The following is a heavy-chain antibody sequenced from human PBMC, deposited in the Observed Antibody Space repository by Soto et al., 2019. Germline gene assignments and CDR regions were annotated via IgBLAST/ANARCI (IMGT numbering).Heavy chain of an antibody. D-gene: IGHD5-12*01. CDR3: ARAARRGYSGYSAPFDY. CDR2: IYYSGST. Sequence: SETLSLTCTVSGGSISSYYWSWIRQPPGKGLEWIGYIYYSGSTNYNPSLKSRVTISVDTSKNQFSLKLSSVTAADTAVYYCARAARRGYSGYSAPFDYWGQGTLVTVSS. CDR1: GGSISSYY. J-gene: IGHJ4*02. V-gene: IGHV4-59*01.